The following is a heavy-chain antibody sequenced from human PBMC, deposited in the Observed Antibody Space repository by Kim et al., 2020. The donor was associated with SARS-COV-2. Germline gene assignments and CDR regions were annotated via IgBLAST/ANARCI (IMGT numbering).Heavy chain of an antibody. D-gene: IGHD3-10*01. CDR1: GFTFSSYA. CDR2: ISYDGSNK. V-gene: IGHV3-30*04. J-gene: IGHJ5*01. Sequence: GGSLRLSCAASGFTFSSYAMHWVRQAPGKGLEWVAVISYDGSNKYYADSVKGRFTISRDNSKNTXYLQMNSLXAEDTAVYYCAREKTXXYGXXSYYXXW. CDR3: AREKTXXYGXXSYYXXW.